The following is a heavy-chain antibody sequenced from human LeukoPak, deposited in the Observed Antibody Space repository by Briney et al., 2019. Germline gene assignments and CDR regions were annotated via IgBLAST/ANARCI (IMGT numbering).Heavy chain of an antibody. D-gene: IGHD3-9*01. V-gene: IGHV3-73*01. CDR2: IRSKANSYAT. J-gene: IGHJ4*02. CDR1: GFTFSGSA. Sequence: GGSLRLSCAASGFTFSGSAMHWVRQASGKGLEWVGRIRSKANSYATAYAASVKGRFTISRYDSKNTAYLQMNSLKTEDTAVYYCTRRYDILTGPPDYWGQGTLVTVSS. CDR3: TRRYDILTGPPDY.